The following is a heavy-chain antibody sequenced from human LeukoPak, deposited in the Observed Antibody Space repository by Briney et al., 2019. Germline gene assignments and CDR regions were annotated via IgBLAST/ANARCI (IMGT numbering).Heavy chain of an antibody. Sequence: SETLSLTCAVYGGSFSSYYWSWIRQPPGKGLEWIGYIYYSGSTNYNPSLKSRVTISVDTSKNQFSLKLSSVTAADTAVYYCASGFRGWYIIDYWGQGTLVTVSS. CDR3: ASGFRGWYIIDY. CDR2: IYYSGST. V-gene: IGHV4-59*01. CDR1: GGSFSSYY. J-gene: IGHJ4*02. D-gene: IGHD6-19*01.